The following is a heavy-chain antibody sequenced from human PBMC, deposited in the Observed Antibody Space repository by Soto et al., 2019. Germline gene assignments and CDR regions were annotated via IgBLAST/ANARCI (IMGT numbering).Heavy chain of an antibody. Sequence: QVQLVESGGGVVQPGRSLRLSCAASGFTFSSYAMHWVRQAPGKGLEWVAVISYDGSNKYYADSVKGRFTISRDNSKNTLYLQMNSLRAEDTAVYYCARSTYYEIYNYYGMDVWGQGTTVTVSS. CDR1: GFTFSSYA. D-gene: IGHD3-22*01. V-gene: IGHV3-30-3*01. CDR2: ISYDGSNK. CDR3: ARSTYYEIYNYYGMDV. J-gene: IGHJ6*02.